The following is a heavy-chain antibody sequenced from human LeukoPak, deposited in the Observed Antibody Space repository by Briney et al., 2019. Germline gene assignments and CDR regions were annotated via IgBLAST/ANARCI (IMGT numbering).Heavy chain of an antibody. J-gene: IGHJ3*02. D-gene: IGHD2-2*02. CDR2: INPNSGGT. CDR1: GYTFTGYY. V-gene: IGHV1-2*02. CDR3: AREGCSSTSCHTEVADAFDI. Sequence: ASVKVSCKASGYTFTGYYMHWVRQAPGQGLEWMGWINPNSGGTNYAQKFQGRVTMTRDTSISTAYMELSRLGSDDTAVYYCAREGCSSTSCHTEVADAFDIWGQGTMVTVSS.